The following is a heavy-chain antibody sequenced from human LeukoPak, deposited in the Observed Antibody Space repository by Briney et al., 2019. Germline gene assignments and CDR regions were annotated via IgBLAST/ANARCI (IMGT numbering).Heavy chain of an antibody. V-gene: IGHV1-69*02. D-gene: IGHD3-10*01. CDR2: IIPILGIA. CDR3: ARLEVRGAPIDI. J-gene: IGHJ3*02. Sequence: ASVKVSCKASGYTFTGYYMHWVRQAPGQGLEWMGRIIPILGIANYAQKFQGRVTITADKSTSTAYMELSSLRSEDTAVYYCARLEVRGAPIDIWGQGTMVTVSS. CDR1: GYTFTGYY.